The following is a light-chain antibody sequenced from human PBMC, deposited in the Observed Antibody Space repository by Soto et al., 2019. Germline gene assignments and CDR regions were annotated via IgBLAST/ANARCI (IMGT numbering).Light chain of an antibody. CDR3: QQYNNWLRT. CDR1: QSVNRN. Sequence: EVGMTQYKATLPVSLGERVTLSCRASQSVNRNYAWCKQKPCRAPGLLIYGAPTRPTGIPARFSGSGSGTEFTLTISSLQSEDFAVYYCQQYNNWLRTFGQGSMV. CDR2: GAP. J-gene: IGKJ1*01. V-gene: IGKV3-15*01.